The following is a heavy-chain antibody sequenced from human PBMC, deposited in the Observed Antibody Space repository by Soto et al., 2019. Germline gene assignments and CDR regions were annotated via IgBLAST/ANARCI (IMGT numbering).Heavy chain of an antibody. CDR1: GFTFSSYS. D-gene: IGHD3-9*01. CDR2: ISSGSKTI. J-gene: IGHJ4*02. CDR3: AREDILGVRSFDY. Sequence: EVQLVESGGGLVRWGGSLRLSCAASGFTFSSYSVNWVRQAPGKGLEWVSYISSGSKTIYYADSVKGRFTVSRDNAKNSQYLQMNSLRDEDTAVYYCAREDILGVRSFDYWGQGTLVTVSS. V-gene: IGHV3-48*02.